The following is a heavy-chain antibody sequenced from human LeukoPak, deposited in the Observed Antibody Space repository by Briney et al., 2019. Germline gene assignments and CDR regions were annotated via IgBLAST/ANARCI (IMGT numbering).Heavy chain of an antibody. Sequence: SETPSLTCTVSGGSICRFYWGWIREPPGRGQEWVGYIYYSGSTNYNPSLKSRVSISVDTSKNQFSLKLSTVTAADTAVYYCATSPSGWYGLGYWGRGTLVTVS. CDR3: ATSPSGWYGLGY. CDR1: GGSICRFY. J-gene: IGHJ4*02. V-gene: IGHV4-59*01. D-gene: IGHD6-19*01. CDR2: IYYSGST.